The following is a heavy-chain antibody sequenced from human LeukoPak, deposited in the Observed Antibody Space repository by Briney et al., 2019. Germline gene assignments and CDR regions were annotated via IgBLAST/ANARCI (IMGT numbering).Heavy chain of an antibody. D-gene: IGHD4/OR15-4a*01. J-gene: IGHJ4*02. V-gene: IGHV3-66*01. CDR3: VREGASSHN. CDR1: GFPVSSNY. Sequence: PGGSLTLSCAASGFPVSSNYMSWVRQAPGGGLEWVSIIYSGGNTYYAESVKGRFIISRDNSQNTVYLQMNSLRAEDTAVYYCVREGASSHNWGQGTLVTVSS. CDR2: IYSGGNT.